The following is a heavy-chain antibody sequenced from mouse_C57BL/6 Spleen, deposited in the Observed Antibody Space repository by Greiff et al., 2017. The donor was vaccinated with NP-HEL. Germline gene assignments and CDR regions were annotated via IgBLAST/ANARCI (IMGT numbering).Heavy chain of an antibody. V-gene: IGHV1-42*01. CDR2: INPSTGGT. CDR1: GYSFTGYY. Sequence: EVQLQQSGPELVKPGASVKISCKASGYSFTGYYMNWVKQSPEKSLEWIGEINPSTGGTTYNQKFKAKATLTVDKSSSTAYMQLKSLTSEDSAVYYCAREDYGYDEAMDYWGQGTSVTVAS. D-gene: IGHD2-2*01. CDR3: AREDYGYDEAMDY. J-gene: IGHJ4*01.